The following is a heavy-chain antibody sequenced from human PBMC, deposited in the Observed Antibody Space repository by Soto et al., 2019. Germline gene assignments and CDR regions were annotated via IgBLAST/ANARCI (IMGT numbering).Heavy chain of an antibody. CDR3: GVLWFGGFDY. J-gene: IGHJ4*02. V-gene: IGHV3-48*01. CDR1: GFTFSSYS. D-gene: IGHD3-10*01. Sequence: GGSLRLSCAASGFTFSSYSMNWVRQAPGKGLEWVSYISSSSSTIYYADSVKGRFAISRDNAKNSLYLQMNSLRAEDTAVYYCGVLWFGGFDYWGQGTLVTVSS. CDR2: ISSSSSTI.